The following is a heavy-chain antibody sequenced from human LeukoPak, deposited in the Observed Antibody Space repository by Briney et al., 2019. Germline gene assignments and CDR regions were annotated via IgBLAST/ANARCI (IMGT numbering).Heavy chain of an antibody. J-gene: IGHJ4*02. V-gene: IGHV3-30*09. CDR1: GFPFSYYS. Sequence: GRSLRLSCAASGFPFSYYSMHWVRQAPGKGLEWVAVISYDEDNKCYADSVKGRFAISRDNSKDTLYLQMNSLRAGDTAVYYCARSPTRSLRVGEFDFWGQGTLVTVSS. D-gene: IGHD1-26*01. CDR3: ARSPTRSLRVGEFDF. CDR2: ISYDEDNK.